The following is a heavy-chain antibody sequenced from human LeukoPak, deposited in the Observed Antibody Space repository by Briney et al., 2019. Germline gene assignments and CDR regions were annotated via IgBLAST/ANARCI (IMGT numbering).Heavy chain of an antibody. D-gene: IGHD3-10*01. CDR3: ARVRLTWGSGSYYMDV. CDR2: IHHSGST. J-gene: IGHJ6*03. V-gene: IGHV4-38-2*02. CDR1: GYSISSGYH. Sequence: SETLSLTCSVSGYSISSGYHWGWIRQTPGKGLEWIGRIHHSGSTYYKPSLKSRVTMSVDTSKNQFSLKLSSVTAADTAVYYCARVRLTWGSGSYYMDVWGKGTTVTISS.